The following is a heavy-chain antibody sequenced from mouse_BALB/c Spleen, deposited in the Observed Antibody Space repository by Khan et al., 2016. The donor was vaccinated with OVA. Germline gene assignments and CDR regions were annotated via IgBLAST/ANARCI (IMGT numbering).Heavy chain of an antibody. J-gene: IGHJ2*01. D-gene: IGHD1-1*01. CDR3: ARSYFYGYYFDQ. V-gene: IGHV5-17*02. CDR2: ISGDSSTI. Sequence: EVELMESGGGLVQPGGSRKLSCAASGFTFSSFGMHWVRQAPEKGLEWVAYISGDSSTIYYTDTVMGRFSISRDNPKNTLFLQMASLRSEDMAMYYCARSYFYGYYFDQWGQGTTLTVSS. CDR1: GFTFSSFG.